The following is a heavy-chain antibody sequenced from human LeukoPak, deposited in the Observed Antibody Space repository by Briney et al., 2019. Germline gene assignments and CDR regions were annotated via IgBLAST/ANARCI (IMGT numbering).Heavy chain of an antibody. CDR3: ARLTIAGGFDI. Sequence: GGSLRLSCAASGFTFSSYSVNWVRQAPGKGLEWVSSISSSSSYIYYADSVKGRFTISRDNAKNSLYLQMNSLRAEDTAVYYCARLTIAGGFDIWGQGTMVTVSS. V-gene: IGHV3-21*01. CDR2: ISSSSSYI. D-gene: IGHD6-13*01. J-gene: IGHJ3*02. CDR1: GFTFSSYS.